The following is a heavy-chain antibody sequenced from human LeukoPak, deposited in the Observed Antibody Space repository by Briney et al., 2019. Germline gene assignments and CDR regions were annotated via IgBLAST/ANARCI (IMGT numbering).Heavy chain of an antibody. CDR1: GGSISSYY. Sequence: SETLSLTCTVSGGSISSYYWSWIRQPAGKGLEWIGRIYTSGSTNYNPSLKSRVTMSVDTSKNQFSLKLSSVTAADTAVYYCATRNYDFWSGYPQDDAFDIWGQGTMVTVSS. CDR3: ATRNYDFWSGYPQDDAFDI. D-gene: IGHD3-3*01. J-gene: IGHJ3*02. V-gene: IGHV4-4*07. CDR2: IYTSGST.